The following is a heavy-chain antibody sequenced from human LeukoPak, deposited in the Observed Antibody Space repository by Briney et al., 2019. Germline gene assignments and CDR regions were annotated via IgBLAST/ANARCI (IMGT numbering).Heavy chain of an antibody. Sequence: PGGSLRLSCAASGFTFSSYEMNWVRQAPGKGLERVSYISISGSTIHYADSVKGRFTISRNNAKNALYLQMNSLRAEDMAVYYCARDRPRVGLDYWGQGTLVTVSS. D-gene: IGHD2-2*01. CDR2: ISISGSTI. J-gene: IGHJ4*02. CDR1: GFTFSSYE. V-gene: IGHV3-48*03. CDR3: ARDRPRVGLDY.